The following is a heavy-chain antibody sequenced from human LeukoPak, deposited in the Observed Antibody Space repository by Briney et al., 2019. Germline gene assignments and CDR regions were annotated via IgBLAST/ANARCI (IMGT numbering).Heavy chain of an antibody. V-gene: IGHV1-69*05. CDR1: GGTFSSYD. CDR2: IIPIFGTA. CDR3: ARSFRRARDGYKD. Sequence: SVKVSCKASGGTFSSYDISWVRQAPGQGLEWMGGIIPIFGTANYAQKFQGRVTITTDESTSTAYMELSSLRSEDTAVYYCARSFRRARDGYKDWGQGTLVTVSS. D-gene: IGHD5-24*01. J-gene: IGHJ4*02.